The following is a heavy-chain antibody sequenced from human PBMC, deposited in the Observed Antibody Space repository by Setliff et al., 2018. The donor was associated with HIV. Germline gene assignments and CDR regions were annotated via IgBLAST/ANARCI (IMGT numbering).Heavy chain of an antibody. D-gene: IGHD2-2*01. CDR2: VYPGDSNT. CDR3: ARHLGLPDATDYMDV. CDR1: GHSFTSYW. Sequence: RESLKISCKGSGHSFTSYWIGWVRQMPGKGLEWMGIVYPGDSNTRYSPSFQGQVTISADQSVSTAYLQWSSLKASDNAMYYCARHLGLPDATDYMDVWGKGTTVTVSS. J-gene: IGHJ6*03. V-gene: IGHV5-51*01.